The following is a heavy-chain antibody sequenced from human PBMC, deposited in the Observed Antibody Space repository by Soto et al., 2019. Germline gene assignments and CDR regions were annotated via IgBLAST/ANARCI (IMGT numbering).Heavy chain of an antibody. V-gene: IGHV3-33*01. D-gene: IGHD4-17*01. CDR1: GFTFSSYG. Sequence: GGSLRLSCAASGFTFSSYGMHWVRQAPGKGLEWVAVIWYDGSNKYYADSVKGRFTISRDNSKNTLYLQMNSLRAEDTAVYYCARDDYGDKGLDYWGQGTLVTVSS. CDR2: IWYDGSNK. CDR3: ARDDYGDKGLDY. J-gene: IGHJ4*02.